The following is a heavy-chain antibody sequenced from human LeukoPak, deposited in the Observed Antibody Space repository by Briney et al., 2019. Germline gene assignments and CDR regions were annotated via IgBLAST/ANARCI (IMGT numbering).Heavy chain of an antibody. Sequence: PSETLSLTCTVSGGSISSGGYYWSWIRQHPGKGLEWIGYIYYSGSTYYNPSLKSRVTISVDTSKNQFSLKLSSVTAADTAVYYCAKDPFGELLLNFFDYWGQGTLVTVSS. D-gene: IGHD3-10*01. CDR1: GGSISSGGYY. J-gene: IGHJ4*02. CDR2: IYYSGST. V-gene: IGHV4-31*03. CDR3: AKDPFGELLLNFFDY.